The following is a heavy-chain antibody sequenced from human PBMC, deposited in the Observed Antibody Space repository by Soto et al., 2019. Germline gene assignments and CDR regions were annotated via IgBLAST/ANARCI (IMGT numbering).Heavy chain of an antibody. CDR1: GFTFTNAW. V-gene: IGHV3-15*05. Sequence: PGGSLRLSCAASGFTFTNAWMSWVRQAPGKGLEWIGRIKSKTDGATTDYAGPVKGRFTISRDDSKKTLFVQMNGLKTEDTAVYYCTTIIPNGKWELGPWGQG. CDR2: IKSKTDGATT. J-gene: IGHJ5*02. D-gene: IGHD1-26*01. CDR3: TTIIPNGKWELGP.